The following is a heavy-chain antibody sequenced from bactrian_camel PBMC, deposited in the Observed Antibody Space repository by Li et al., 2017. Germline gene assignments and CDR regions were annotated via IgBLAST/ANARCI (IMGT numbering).Heavy chain of an antibody. D-gene: IGHD4*01. Sequence: VQLVESGGGSVQAGGSLRLSCAASGFTFSSYYMYWVRQAPGKGLEWVSSISMGGGTTYYADAVKGRFTISRDNAKNTVYLQMNGLKPEDTAVYYCVRDTYYKDYGAGNYWGQGTQVTVS. CDR1: GFTFSSYY. CDR2: ISMGGGTT. CDR3: VRDTYYKDYGAGNY. J-gene: IGHJ4*01. V-gene: IGHV3S40*01.